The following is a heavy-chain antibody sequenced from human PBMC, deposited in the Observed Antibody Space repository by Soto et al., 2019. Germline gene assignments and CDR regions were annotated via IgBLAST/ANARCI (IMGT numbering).Heavy chain of an antibody. CDR3: ARRYCASDNWRLFFSFVDI. CDR2: IIPVFRSA. D-gene: IGHD2-21*02. V-gene: IGHV1-69*01. Sequence: VQLVQSGAEVKKTGSSVKVSCKASGGTFNKFAFSWVRQAPGQGFEWMGGIIPVFRSANYAQRLRGRITFTAEEYTSTVYLYLNDLRSDDTAIYYCARRYCASDNWRLFFSFVDIWGLGTTVTVSS. J-gene: IGHJ6*02. CDR1: GGTFNKFA.